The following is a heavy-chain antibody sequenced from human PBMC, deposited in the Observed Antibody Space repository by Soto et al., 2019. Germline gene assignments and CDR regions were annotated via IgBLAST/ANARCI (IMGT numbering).Heavy chain of an antibody. V-gene: IGHV2-5*02. CDR2: IYWDDDK. D-gene: IGHD7-27*01. Sequence: SGPTCEPTQTLTLTCAFSGFSLSSSTVGVGWIRQPPEKALEWLGIIYWDDDKRYSPSLKNRLTITKDTSKNQVVLTMTNMEPVDTATYYCVRKFSPGPFDYWGQGALVTVSS. CDR3: VRKFSPGPFDY. CDR1: GFSLSSSTVG. J-gene: IGHJ4*02.